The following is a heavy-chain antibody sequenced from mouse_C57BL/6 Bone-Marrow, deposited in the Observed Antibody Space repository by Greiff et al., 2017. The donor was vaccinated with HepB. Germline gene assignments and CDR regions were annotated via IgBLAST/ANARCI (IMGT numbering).Heavy chain of an antibody. V-gene: IGHV1-85*01. CDR2: IYPRDGST. J-gene: IGHJ2*01. CDR1: GYTFTSYD. D-gene: IGHD2-1*01. Sequence: VQLQQSGAELVKPGASVKLSCKASGYTFTSYDINWVKQTPGQGLEWIGSIYPRDGSTEYNEKFKGKATLTVDTSSSTAYMELHSLTSEDSAVYFCARKGNPGDYFDYWGQGTTLTVSS. CDR3: ARKGNPGDYFDY.